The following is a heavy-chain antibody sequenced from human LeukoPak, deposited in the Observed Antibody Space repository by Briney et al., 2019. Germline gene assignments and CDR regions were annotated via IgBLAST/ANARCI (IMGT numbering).Heavy chain of an antibody. CDR2: MYHTGSS. CDR3: SRLYGDYGWFDP. V-gene: IGHV4-4*02. Sequence: SETLSLTCAVSGDSISGTNWWSWVRQSPGKGLEWIGEMYHTGSSNYNPSLKSRVTISVDKSKNQFSLRLSSVTAADTAVYYCSRLYGDYGWFDPWGQGTLVTVSS. J-gene: IGHJ5*02. D-gene: IGHD4-17*01. CDR1: GDSISGTNW.